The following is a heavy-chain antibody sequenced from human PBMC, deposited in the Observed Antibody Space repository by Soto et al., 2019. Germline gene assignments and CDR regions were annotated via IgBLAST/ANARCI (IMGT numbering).Heavy chain of an antibody. V-gene: IGHV1-69*01. J-gene: IGHJ4*01. CDR3: AGEVGYGDFSAAMLD. D-gene: IGHD4-17*01. CDR1: GVTFSSHS. CDR2: IITLFGTA. Sequence: VQLMQSGAEVKQPVSSVKVSCKASGVTFSSHSINWVRQSPVQGIEWMGGIITLFGTANYAQIFQGRVTITAVQSSRTGYMELNCLRSDDTAVYYCAGEVGYGDFSAAMLDWGHGTLVTFSS.